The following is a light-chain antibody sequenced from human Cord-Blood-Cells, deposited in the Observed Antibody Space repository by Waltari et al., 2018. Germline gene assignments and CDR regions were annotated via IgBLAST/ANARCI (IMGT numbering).Light chain of an antibody. J-gene: IGKJ3*01. CDR3: QQYNSYSLTT. CDR2: KAS. CDR1: QSIRSW. Sequence: DIQMTQSPSTLSASVGDRVTITCRASQSIRSWLAWYQQKTGKAPKLLIYKASSLESGVPSRFSGSGSGTEFTLTISSLQPDDLATYYCQQYNSYSLTTCGPGTKVDIK. V-gene: IGKV1-5*03.